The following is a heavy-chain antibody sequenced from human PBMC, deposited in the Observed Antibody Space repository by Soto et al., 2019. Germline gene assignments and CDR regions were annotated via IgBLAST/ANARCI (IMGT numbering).Heavy chain of an antibody. D-gene: IGHD3-3*01. CDR1: GCSISSGGYY. V-gene: IGHV4-31*03. CDR2: IYYSGST. Sequence: PSETLSLTCTVSGCSISSGGYYWSWIRQHPGKGLEWIGYIYYSGSTYYNPSLKSRVTISVDTSKNQFSLKLSSVTAADTAVYYCARDLGNYDFWSGVLGYWGQGTLVTVSS. CDR3: ARDLGNYDFWSGVLGY. J-gene: IGHJ4*02.